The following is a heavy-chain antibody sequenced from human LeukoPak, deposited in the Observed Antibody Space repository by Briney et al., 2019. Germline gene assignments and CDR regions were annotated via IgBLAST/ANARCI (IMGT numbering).Heavy chain of an antibody. CDR2: IIPIFGTA. CDR3: ARDPLRTNDAFDI. Sequence: ASVKVSCKASGYTFTGYYMHWVRQAPGQGLEWMGGIIPIFGTANYAQKFQGRVTITADESTSTAYMELSSLRSEDTAVYYCARDPLRTNDAFDIWGQGTMVTVSS. V-gene: IGHV1-69*13. J-gene: IGHJ3*02. D-gene: IGHD2-8*01. CDR1: GYTFTGYY.